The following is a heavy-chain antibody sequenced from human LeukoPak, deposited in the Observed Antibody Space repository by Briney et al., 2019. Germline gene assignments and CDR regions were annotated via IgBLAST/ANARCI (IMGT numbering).Heavy chain of an antibody. D-gene: IGHD3-22*01. J-gene: IGHJ3*02. CDR3: AKDLGDSSGYYYDAFDI. CDR2: ISYDRSNK. Sequence: GGSLRLSCAASGFTFSSYGMHWVRQAPGKGLEWVAVISYDRSNKYYADSVKGRFTISRDNSKNTLYLQMDSLRAEDTAVYYCAKDLGDSSGYYYDAFDIWGQGTMVTVSS. CDR1: GFTFSSYG. V-gene: IGHV3-30*18.